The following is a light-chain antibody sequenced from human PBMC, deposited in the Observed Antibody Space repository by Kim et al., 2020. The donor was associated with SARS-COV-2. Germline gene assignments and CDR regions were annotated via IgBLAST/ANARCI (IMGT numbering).Light chain of an antibody. CDR3: AGWDGSLSGVV. V-gene: IGLV1-47*01. Sequence: GQRVIMSCIGSSSNIGINYVFWYQKRPGMAPKLLICRNNERPSGVPDRFSGGKTGASAALAISGLRSDDEGDYYCAGWDGSLSGVVFGVGTHLTVL. J-gene: IGLJ2*01. CDR2: RNN. CDR1: SSNIGINY.